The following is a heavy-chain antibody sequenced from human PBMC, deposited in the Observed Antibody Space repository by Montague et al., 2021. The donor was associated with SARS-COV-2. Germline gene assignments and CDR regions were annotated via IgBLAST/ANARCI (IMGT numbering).Heavy chain of an antibody. J-gene: IGHJ6*02. Sequence: SETLSLTCTVSGGSINNYYWSWIRQPPGGGLEWIGYIYYSGSTEYSPSLKSRVTMSIDTSKNQFSLRLNSVTAADTAVYFCARTTYFDLASIYYYVIDVWGQGTTVTVSS. V-gene: IGHV4-59*08. CDR1: GGSINNYY. D-gene: IGHD3-9*01. CDR3: ARTTYFDLASIYYYVIDV. CDR2: IYYSGST.